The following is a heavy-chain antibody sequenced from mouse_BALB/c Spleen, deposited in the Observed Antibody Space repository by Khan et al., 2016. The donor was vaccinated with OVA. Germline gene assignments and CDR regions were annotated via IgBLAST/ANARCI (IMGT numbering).Heavy chain of an antibody. V-gene: IGHV1S81*02. J-gene: IGHJ3*01. Sequence: VQLQESGAELVKPGASVKLSCKASGYTFTSYYMYWVKQRPGQGLEWIGEINPSNGGTNFNEKFKSKATLTVDKSSSTAYMQLSSLTSEDYAVYYYTRGGYGGFAYWGQWTLVTGSA. CDR1: GYTFTSYY. D-gene: IGHD3-1*01. CDR3: TRGGYGGFAY. CDR2: INPSNGGT.